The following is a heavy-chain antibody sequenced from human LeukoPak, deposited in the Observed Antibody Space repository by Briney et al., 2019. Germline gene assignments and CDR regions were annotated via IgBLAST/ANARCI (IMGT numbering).Heavy chain of an antibody. J-gene: IGHJ2*01. Sequence: ASVKVSCKTSGYSFSDYYIHWVRQAPGQGLEWMGRINPNSGGTNYAQKFQGRVTMTRDTSISTAYMELSRLRSDDTAVYYCARWAPYYYDSSGYPPFDLWGRGTLVTVSS. CDR3: ARWAPYYYDSSGYPPFDL. CDR2: INPNSGGT. D-gene: IGHD3-22*01. V-gene: IGHV1-2*06. CDR1: GYSFSDYY.